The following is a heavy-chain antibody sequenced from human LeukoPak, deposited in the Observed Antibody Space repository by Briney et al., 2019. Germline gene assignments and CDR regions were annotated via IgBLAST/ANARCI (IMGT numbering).Heavy chain of an antibody. CDR2: VSGSGDSS. D-gene: IGHD6-19*01. Sequence: GGSLRLSCAASGFTFSNCAMSWVRQAPGKGLEWVSGVSGSGDSSYYADSVKGRFTISRDNSNNTLFLLMNSLRAEDTAVYYCAKYMSSGSWGQGTLVTVSS. V-gene: IGHV3-23*01. J-gene: IGHJ5*02. CDR1: GFTFSNCA. CDR3: AKYMSSGS.